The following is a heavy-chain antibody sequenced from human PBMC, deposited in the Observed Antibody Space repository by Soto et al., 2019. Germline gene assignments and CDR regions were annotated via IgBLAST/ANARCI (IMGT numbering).Heavy chain of an antibody. V-gene: IGHV4-38-2*01. CDR1: GSSISSGYY. CDR2: IYHSGST. CDR3: ARVGGYGMDV. J-gene: IGHJ6*02. D-gene: IGHD3-10*01. Sequence: ETLSLTCAVSGSSISSGYYWGWIRQPPGKGLEWIGSIYHSGSTYYNPSLKSRVTISVDTSKNQFSLKLSSVTAADTAVYYCARVGGYGMDVWGQGTTVTVSS.